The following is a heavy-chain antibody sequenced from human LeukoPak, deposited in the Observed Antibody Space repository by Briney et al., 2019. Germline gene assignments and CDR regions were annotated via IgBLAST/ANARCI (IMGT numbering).Heavy chain of an antibody. CDR3: AREGMTTVMGGAFDI. V-gene: IGHV3-21*01. CDR2: ISSSSSYI. Sequence: GGSLRLSCAASGFTFSSYSMNWVRQAPGKGLEWVSSISSSSSYIYYADSVKGRFTISRDNAKNSLYLQMNSLRAEDTAVYYCAREGMTTVMGGAFDIWGQGTMVTVSS. D-gene: IGHD4-17*01. CDR1: GFTFSSYS. J-gene: IGHJ3*02.